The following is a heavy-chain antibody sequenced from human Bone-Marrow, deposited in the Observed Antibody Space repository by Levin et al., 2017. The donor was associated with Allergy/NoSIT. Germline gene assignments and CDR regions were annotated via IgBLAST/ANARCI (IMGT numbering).Heavy chain of an antibody. D-gene: IGHD3-3*01. Sequence: RPSETLSLNCTVSGGSISASSHYWGWIRQPPGKGLEWIGSVYFTGSTYYNPSLKSRVTVSVDTSKNQFSLKLSSVTVADTAVYFCVRERRSGGLEPVAYWGQGTLVTVSS. J-gene: IGHJ4*02. CDR1: GGSISASSHY. CDR3: VRERRSGGLEPVAY. V-gene: IGHV4-39*07. CDR2: VYFTGST.